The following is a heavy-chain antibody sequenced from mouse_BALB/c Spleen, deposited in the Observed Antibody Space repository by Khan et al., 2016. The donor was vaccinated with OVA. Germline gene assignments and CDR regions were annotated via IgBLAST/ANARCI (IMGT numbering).Heavy chain of an antibody. J-gene: IGHJ2*01. V-gene: IGHV1S132*01. D-gene: IGHD3-2*02. CDR2: IYPGTDNS. Sequence: VQLQESGAELVRPGASVKLSCKTSGYIFTSYWIHWVKQRSGQGLEWIARIYPGTDNSYYNEKFKDKATLTADKSSSTAYMQLSSLKSEDSDVXFCAREEALYHFDHWCQGTTLTVSS. CDR1: GYIFTSYW. CDR3: AREEALYHFDH.